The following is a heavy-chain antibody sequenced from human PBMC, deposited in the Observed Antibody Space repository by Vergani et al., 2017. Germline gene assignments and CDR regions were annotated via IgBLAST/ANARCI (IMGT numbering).Heavy chain of an antibody. Sequence: EVQLLESGGGLVQPGGSLRLSCAASGFTFSSYAMSWVRQAPGKGLEWVSAISGSGGSTYYADSVKGRFTISRDNSKNTLYLQMNSLRAEDTAVYYCAKDPDYDILTCYYSNWFDPWCQGTLVTVSS. CDR2: ISGSGGST. D-gene: IGHD3-9*01. J-gene: IGHJ5*02. CDR1: GFTFSSYA. V-gene: IGHV3-23*01. CDR3: AKDPDYDILTCYYSNWFDP.